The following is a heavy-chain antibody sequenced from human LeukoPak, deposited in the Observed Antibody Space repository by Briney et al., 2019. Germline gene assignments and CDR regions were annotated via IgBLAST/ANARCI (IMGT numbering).Heavy chain of an antibody. CDR3: AKDPRWDDILPWDV. J-gene: IGHJ6*02. D-gene: IGHD3-9*01. Sequence: GGSLRLPCAASGFTFSSYAMSWVRQAPGKGLEWVSAISGSGGSTYYADSVKGRFTISRDNSKNTLYLQMNSLRAEDTAVYYRAKDPRWDDILPWDVWGQGTTVTVSS. CDR2: ISGSGGST. CDR1: GFTFSSYA. V-gene: IGHV3-23*01.